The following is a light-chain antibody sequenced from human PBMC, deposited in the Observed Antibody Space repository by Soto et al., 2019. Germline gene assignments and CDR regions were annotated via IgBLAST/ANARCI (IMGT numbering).Light chain of an antibody. CDR2: DVS. V-gene: IGKV1-5*01. CDR3: QQYGTYPWT. Sequence: DIQMTQSPSTVSAYVGDSVTITCRASQSITTWLAWYQQRPGKAPKLLIYDVSSLQSGVPSRFSGSGSGTEFALTITSLQPADFATYYCQQYGTYPWTFGQGTKVEIK. CDR1: QSITTW. J-gene: IGKJ1*01.